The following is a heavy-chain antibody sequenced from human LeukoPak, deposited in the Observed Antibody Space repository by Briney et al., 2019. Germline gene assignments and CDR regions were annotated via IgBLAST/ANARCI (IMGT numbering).Heavy chain of an antibody. V-gene: IGHV3-33*01. CDR2: IWYDGSNK. Sequence: PGRSLRLSCAASGFTFSSYGMHWVRQAPGKGLEWVAVIWYDGSNKYYADSVKGRFTISRDNSKNTLYLQMNSLRAEDTAVYYCARGGEEQQLLYYYYYMDVWGKGTTVTVSS. D-gene: IGHD6-13*01. J-gene: IGHJ6*03. CDR1: GFTFSSYG. CDR3: ARGGEEQQLLYYYYYMDV.